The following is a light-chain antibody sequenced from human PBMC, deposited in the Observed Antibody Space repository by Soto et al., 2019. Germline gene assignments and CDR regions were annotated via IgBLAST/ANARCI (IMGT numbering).Light chain of an antibody. CDR1: QSISGW. V-gene: IGKV1-5*03. CDR3: QQYNSYSSTWT. Sequence: DIQMTQSPSTLSASVGDRVTITCRASQSISGWLAWYQQKPGKAPKLLIYKASNLESGVPSRFSGSGSGTEFTLTISSLQPDDLATYYCQQYNSYSSTWTFGQGTKVEIK. CDR2: KAS. J-gene: IGKJ1*01.